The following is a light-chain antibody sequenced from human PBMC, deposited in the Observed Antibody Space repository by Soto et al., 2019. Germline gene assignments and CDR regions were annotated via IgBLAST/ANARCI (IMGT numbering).Light chain of an antibody. CDR3: QHYNSYSGA. V-gene: IGKV1-5*03. Sequence: DIQMTESPSSLSASVGDRVTLTCRASQDIANYLVWYQQQPGKAPKLLIYKASTLKSGVPSRCSGSGSGTEFTLTISSLQPDDFATYYCQHYNSYSGAFGQGTKVDIK. J-gene: IGKJ1*01. CDR2: KAS. CDR1: QDIANY.